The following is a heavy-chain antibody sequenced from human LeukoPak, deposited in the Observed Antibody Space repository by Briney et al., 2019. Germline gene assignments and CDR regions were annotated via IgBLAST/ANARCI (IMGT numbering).Heavy chain of an antibody. V-gene: IGHV3-48*01. CDR3: ASSGWYSAPNWFDP. D-gene: IGHD6-19*01. CDR2: ISSSSTTI. Sequence: GGSLRLSCAASGFTFSSYSMMWVRQAPGKGLEWVSYISSSSTTIHYADSVKGRFTISRDNAKNSVYLQMNSLRAEDTAVYYCASSGWYSAPNWFDPWGQGTLVIVSS. J-gene: IGHJ5*02. CDR1: GFTFSSYS.